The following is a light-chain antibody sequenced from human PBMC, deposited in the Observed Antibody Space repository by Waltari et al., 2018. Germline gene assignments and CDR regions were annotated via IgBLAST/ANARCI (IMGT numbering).Light chain of an antibody. CDR1: TLPKQF. Sequence: SYDLTQPPSVSASPGQTARITCSGNTLPKQFAYWYQQKPGQAPVLMIYKDSERPSGIPERFSGSSSGTTVMLTISGVQAEDEADYYCQSADNSGTPMVFGGGTKLTVL. CDR3: QSADNSGTPMV. CDR2: KDS. V-gene: IGLV3-25*03. J-gene: IGLJ2*01.